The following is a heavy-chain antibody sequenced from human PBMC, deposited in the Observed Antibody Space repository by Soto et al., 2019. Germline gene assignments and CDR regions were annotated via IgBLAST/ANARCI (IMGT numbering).Heavy chain of an antibody. V-gene: IGHV1-69*13. CDR2: IIPIFGTA. J-gene: IGHJ3*02. Sequence: GASVKVSCKASGYTFTSYGFSWVRQAPGQGLEWMGGIIPIFGTANYAQKFQGRVTITADESTSTAYMELSSLRSEDTAVYYCARDLRAFDIWGQGTMVTVSS. D-gene: IGHD3-9*01. CDR3: ARDLRAFDI. CDR1: GYTFTSYG.